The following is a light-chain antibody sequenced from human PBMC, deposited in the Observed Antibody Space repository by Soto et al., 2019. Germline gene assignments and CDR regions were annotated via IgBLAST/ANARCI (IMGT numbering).Light chain of an antibody. CDR2: GAS. V-gene: IGKV3-20*01. J-gene: IGKJ1*01. CDR1: QSVSSSY. Sequence: EIVMTQSPATLSVSPGERATLSCRASQSVSSSYLAWYQQKPGQAPRLLIYGASSRATGIPDRFSGSGSGTDFTLTISRLEPEDFAVYYCQQYGNSPITFGQGTKVDI. CDR3: QQYGNSPIT.